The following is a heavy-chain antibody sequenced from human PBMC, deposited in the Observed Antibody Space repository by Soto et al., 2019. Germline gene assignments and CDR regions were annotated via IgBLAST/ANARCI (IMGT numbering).Heavy chain of an antibody. J-gene: IGHJ4*02. CDR3: AKDYIAVAGSGSFLDY. V-gene: IGHV3-9*01. CDR1: GFIFDDYA. Sequence: GGSLRLSCVVSGFIFDDYAMHWVRQVPGKGLEWVSGISWNSGSIGYADSVKGRFTISRDNAKNSLYLQMNSLRAEDTALYYCAKDYIAVAGSGSFLDYWGQGTPVTVSS. D-gene: IGHD6-19*01. CDR2: ISWNSGSI.